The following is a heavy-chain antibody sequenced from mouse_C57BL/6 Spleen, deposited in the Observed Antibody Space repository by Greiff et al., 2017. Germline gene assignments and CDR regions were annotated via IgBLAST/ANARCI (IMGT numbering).Heavy chain of an antibody. CDR3: ARGATRYGNYNYFDY. D-gene: IGHD2-10*02. CDR2: FHPYNDDT. J-gene: IGHJ2*01. Sequence: LEESGAELVKPGASVKMSCKASGYTFTTYPIEWMKQNHGKSLEWIGNFHPYNDDTKYNEKFKGKATLTVEKSSRTVYLELSRLTSDDSAVYYCARGATRYGNYNYFDYWGQGTTLTVSS. V-gene: IGHV1-47*01. CDR1: GYTFTTYP.